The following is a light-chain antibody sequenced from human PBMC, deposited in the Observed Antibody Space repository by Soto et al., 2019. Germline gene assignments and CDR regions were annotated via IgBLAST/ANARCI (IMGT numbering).Light chain of an antibody. CDR1: QSVSTNY. V-gene: IGKV3-20*01. Sequence: EIVLTQSPGTLSLSPGERATLSCRASQSVSTNYLAWYQQKPGQAPRLLIYGASSRATDIPDRFSGSGSGTDFTLTISRLEPEDFAVYSCQQYGSSPFTFGGGTKVEIK. J-gene: IGKJ4*01. CDR3: QQYGSSPFT. CDR2: GAS.